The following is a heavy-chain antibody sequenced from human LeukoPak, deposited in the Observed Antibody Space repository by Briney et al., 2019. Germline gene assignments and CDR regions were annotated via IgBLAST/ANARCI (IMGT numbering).Heavy chain of an antibody. CDR3: ARGGYSGYDLRGYYFDY. CDR1: GFTFSSYA. V-gene: IGHV3-30*04. Sequence: GGSLRLSCAASGFTFSSYAMVWVRQAPGKGLEWVSLITYDGSRRNYADSVKGRFTISRDNAKNSLYLQMNSLRAEDTAVYYCARGGYSGYDLRGYYFDYWGQGTLVTVSS. J-gene: IGHJ4*02. CDR2: ITYDGSRR. D-gene: IGHD5-12*01.